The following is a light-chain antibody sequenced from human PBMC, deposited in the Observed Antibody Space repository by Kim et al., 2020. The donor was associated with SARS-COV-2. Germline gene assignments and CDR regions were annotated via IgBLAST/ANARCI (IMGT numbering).Light chain of an antibody. Sequence: SPGERAPLSCRASQSVSSSYLAWYQQKPGQAPRLLIYGASSRATGIPDRFGGSGSGTDFTLTISRLEPEDFAMYYCQQYGGSPPYTFGQGTKLEIK. CDR1: QSVSSSY. CDR2: GAS. J-gene: IGKJ2*01. V-gene: IGKV3-20*01. CDR3: QQYGGSPPYT.